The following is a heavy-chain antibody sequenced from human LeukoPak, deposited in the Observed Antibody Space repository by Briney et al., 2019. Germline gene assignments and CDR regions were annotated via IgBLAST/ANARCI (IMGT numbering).Heavy chain of an antibody. Sequence: SETLSLTCTVSGYSISSGYYWGWIRQPPGKGLEWIGSIYHSGSTYYNPSLKSRVTISVDTSKNQFSLKLSSVTAADTAVYYCARDQGRPYYYYYMDVWSKGTTVTVSS. CDR3: ARDQGRPYYYYYMDV. V-gene: IGHV4-38-2*02. J-gene: IGHJ6*03. CDR1: GYSISSGYY. CDR2: IYHSGST.